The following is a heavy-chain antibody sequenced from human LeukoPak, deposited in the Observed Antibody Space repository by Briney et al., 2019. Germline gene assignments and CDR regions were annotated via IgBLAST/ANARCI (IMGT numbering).Heavy chain of an antibody. CDR1: GYTFTSYA. CDR3: ARDVYDILTGYYNRWAPYYYYGMDV. J-gene: IGHJ6*02. CDR2: IIPIFGTA. V-gene: IGHV1-69*13. D-gene: IGHD3-9*01. Sequence: SVKVSCKAFGYTFTSYAISWVRQAPGQGLEWMGGIIPIFGTANYAQKFQGRVTITADESTSTAYMELSSLRSEDTAVYYCARDVYDILTGYYNRWAPYYYYGMDVWGQGTTVTVSS.